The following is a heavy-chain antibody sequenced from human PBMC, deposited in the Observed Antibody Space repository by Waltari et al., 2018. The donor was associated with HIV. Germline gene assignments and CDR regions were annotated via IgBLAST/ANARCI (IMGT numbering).Heavy chain of an antibody. CDR1: GFTFDDYA. J-gene: IGHJ5*02. CDR2: ISWNSGSI. CDR3: AKGGHSSGWYRWFDP. D-gene: IGHD6-19*01. Sequence: EVQLVESGGGLVQPGRSLRLSCAASGFTFDDYAMHWVRPAPGKGLEWVSGISWNSGSIGYADSVKGRFTISRDNAKNSLYLQMNSLRAEDTALYYCAKGGHSSGWYRWFDPWGQGTLVTVSS. V-gene: IGHV3-9*01.